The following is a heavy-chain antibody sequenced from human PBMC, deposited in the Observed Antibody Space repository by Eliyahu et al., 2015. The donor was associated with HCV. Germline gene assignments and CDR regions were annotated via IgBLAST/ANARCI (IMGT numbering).Heavy chain of an antibody. CDR1: GGSFXGYY. D-gene: IGHD5-12*01. CDR2: IXHSGST. J-gene: IGHJ5*02. Sequence: QVQLQQWGAGLLKPSETLSLTCAVYGGSFXGYYWSXXRQPPAKGLEWIGEIXHSGSTXYNPSLKSRVTISVDTSKNQFSLKLSSVTAADTAVYYCARAPRGRWLRYGNVWFDPWGQGTLVTVSS. CDR3: ARAPRGRWLRYGNVWFDP. V-gene: IGHV4-34*01.